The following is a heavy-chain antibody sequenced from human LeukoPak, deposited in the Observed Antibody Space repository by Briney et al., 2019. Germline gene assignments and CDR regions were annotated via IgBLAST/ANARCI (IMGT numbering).Heavy chain of an antibody. D-gene: IGHD2-15*01. J-gene: IGHJ4*02. Sequence: GGSLRLSCAASGFTFSSDGMNWVRQAPGKGLEWVANIKQDGSEKYYVDSVKGRFTISRDNAKNSLYLQMNSLRAEDTAVYYCVQGWRDNWGQGTLVTVSS. CDR2: IKQDGSEK. CDR3: VQGWRDN. CDR1: GFTFSSDG. V-gene: IGHV3-7*01.